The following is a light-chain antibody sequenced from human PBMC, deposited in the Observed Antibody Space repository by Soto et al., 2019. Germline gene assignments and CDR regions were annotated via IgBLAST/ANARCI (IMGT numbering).Light chain of an antibody. CDR3: TSYTNMYTYV. CDR1: SSDVGGYNY. V-gene: IGLV2-14*03. CDR2: NVS. J-gene: IGLJ1*01. Sequence: QSVLTQPASVSGSPGQSITISCTGTSSDVGGYNYVAWYQQHPGKAPKLMIYNVSNRPSGVSNRFSGSKSGNTASLTISGLQAEDDADYYCTSYTNMYTYVFGTGTNVTVL.